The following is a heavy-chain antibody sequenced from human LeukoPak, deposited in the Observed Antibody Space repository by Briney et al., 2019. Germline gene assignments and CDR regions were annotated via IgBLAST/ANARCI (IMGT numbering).Heavy chain of an antibody. V-gene: IGHV3-48*01. CDR2: ISSSSSTI. J-gene: IGHJ6*03. CDR1: GFTFSSYS. CDR3: VRANGDPRGYYMDV. D-gene: IGHD4-17*01. Sequence: GGSLRLSCAASGFTFSSYSMNWVRQAPGKGLEWVSYISSSSSTICYADSVKGRFTISRGNAKSSLYLQMNSLRAGDTAVYYCVRANGDPRGYYMDVRGKGTTVIISS.